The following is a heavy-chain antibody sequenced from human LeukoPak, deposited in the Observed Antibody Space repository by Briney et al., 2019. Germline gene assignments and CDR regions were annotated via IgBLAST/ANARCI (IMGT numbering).Heavy chain of an antibody. J-gene: IGHJ4*02. CDR3: ARGSSSWDFDY. Sequence: GESLRISCKGSGYSFTNYWINWVRHMPGKGLEWMGRIDPTDSYTNYSPSFQGHITISADKSINTVYLQCSSLKASDTAIYYCARGSSSWDFDYWGRGTLVTVSS. CDR2: IDPTDSYT. V-gene: IGHV5-10-1*01. D-gene: IGHD6-13*01. CDR1: GYSFTNYW.